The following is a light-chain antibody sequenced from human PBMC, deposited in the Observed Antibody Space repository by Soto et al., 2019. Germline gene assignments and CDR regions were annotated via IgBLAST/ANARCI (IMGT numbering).Light chain of an antibody. V-gene: IGLV2-8*01. CDR2: EVS. CDR3: SPFAGSYNLV. CDR1: SSDVGGYNY. J-gene: IGLJ2*01. Sequence: QSALTQPPSASGSPGQSVTISCTGTSSDVGGYNYVSWYQQHPGKAPKLMISEVSKRPSGVPDRFSGSKSRNTASLTVSGLQAEDEADSYCSPFAGSYNLVFGGGTNLTVL.